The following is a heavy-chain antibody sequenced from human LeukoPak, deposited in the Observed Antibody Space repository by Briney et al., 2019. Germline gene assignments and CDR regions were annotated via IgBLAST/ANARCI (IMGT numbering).Heavy chain of an antibody. CDR2: ISSSSSYI. CDR3: ASVPYDYCSGGSCYHYYFDY. Sequence: GGSLRLSCAASGFTFSSYSMNWVRQAPGKGLEWVSSISSSSSYIYYANSVKGRFTISRDNAKNSLYLQMNSLRAEDTAVYYCASVPYDYCSGGSCYHYYFDYWGQGTLVTVSS. J-gene: IGHJ4*02. D-gene: IGHD2-15*01. V-gene: IGHV3-21*01. CDR1: GFTFSSYS.